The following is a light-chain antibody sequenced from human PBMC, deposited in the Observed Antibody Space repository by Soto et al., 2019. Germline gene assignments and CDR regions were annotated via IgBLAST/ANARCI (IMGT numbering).Light chain of an antibody. J-gene: IGLJ2*01. CDR2: GNI. Sequence: QSVLTQPPSVSGAPGQRVALSCAGTSSNIGAGYDVHWYQHLPGTAPKLLIFGNITRPAGVPDRFSGSKSGTSASLAISGLQAADEGYYYCQTYDTGVSGSIFGGGTKVTVL. CDR3: QTYDTGVSGSI. CDR1: SSNIGAGYD. V-gene: IGLV1-40*01.